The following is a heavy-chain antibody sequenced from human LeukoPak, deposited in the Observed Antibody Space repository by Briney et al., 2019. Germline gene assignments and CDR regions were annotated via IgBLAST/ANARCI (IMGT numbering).Heavy chain of an antibody. CDR3: ARLVTEYGDYATYYYYYMDV. CDR2: IYTSGST. J-gene: IGHJ6*03. Sequence: SETLSPTCTVSGGSISSYYWSWIRQPAGKGLEWIGRIYTSGSTNYNPSLKSRVTMSVDTSKNQFSLKLSSVTAADTAVYYCARLVTEYGDYATYYYYYMDVWGKGTTVTISS. D-gene: IGHD4-17*01. CDR1: GGSISSYY. V-gene: IGHV4-4*07.